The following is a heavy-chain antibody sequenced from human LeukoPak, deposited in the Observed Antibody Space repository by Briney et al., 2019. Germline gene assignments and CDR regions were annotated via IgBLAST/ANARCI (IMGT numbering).Heavy chain of an antibody. V-gene: IGHV3-21*01. CDR1: GFTFSSYS. CDR2: ISSSSSYI. Sequence: NSGGSLRLSCAASGFTFSSYSRSWVRQAPGKGLEWVSSISSSSSYIYYADSVKGRFTISRDNAKNSLYLQMNSLRAEDTAVYYCARDHPGGYEPFDYWGQGTLVTVSS. CDR3: ARDHPGGYEPFDY. D-gene: IGHD5-12*01. J-gene: IGHJ4*02.